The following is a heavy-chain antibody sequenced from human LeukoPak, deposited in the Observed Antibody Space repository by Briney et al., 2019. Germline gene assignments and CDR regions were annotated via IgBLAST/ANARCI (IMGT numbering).Heavy chain of an antibody. CDR1: GYTFTSYG. D-gene: IGHD3-9*01. CDR3: ARADVLRYFDWLNPFGY. J-gene: IGHJ4*02. Sequence: GASVKVSCKASGYTFTSYGISWVRQAPGQGLEWMGWISAYNGNTNYARKLQGRVTMTTDTSTSTAYMELRSLRSDDTAVYYCARADVLRYFDWLNPFGYWGQGTLVTVSS. V-gene: IGHV1-18*01. CDR2: ISAYNGNT.